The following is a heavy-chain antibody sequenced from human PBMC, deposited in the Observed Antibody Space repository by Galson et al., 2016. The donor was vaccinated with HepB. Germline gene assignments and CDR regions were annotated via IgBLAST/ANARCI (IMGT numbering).Heavy chain of an antibody. V-gene: IGHV3-23*01. J-gene: IGHJ4*02. D-gene: IGHD6-19*01. CDR3: AKDVAVAGHGEYFDY. CDR1: GFTFMRDV. Sequence: SLRLSCAASGFTFMRDVMSWVRQAPGKGLEWVSAINDYGGSTYYADSVKGRFTISRENSKNTLYLQMNRLRAEDTAVYYCAKDVAVAGHGEYFDYWGQGTLVTVSS. CDR2: INDYGGST.